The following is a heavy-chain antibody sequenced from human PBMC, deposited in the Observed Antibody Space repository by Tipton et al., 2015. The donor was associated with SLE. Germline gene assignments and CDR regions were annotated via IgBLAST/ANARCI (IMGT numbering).Heavy chain of an antibody. CDR2: TQYSGST. CDR1: GGSISTGGYY. D-gene: IGHD5-12*01. V-gene: IGHV4-31*03. CDR3: ARVSRGYSGYEWAGFFDY. Sequence: LRLSCTVSGGSISTGGYYWSWIRQHPGKGLEWIGTTQYSGSTFYNPSLKSRVTISVDMSKNQFSVKLTSVTAADTAVYHCARVSRGYSGYEWAGFFDYWGQGALVTVSS. J-gene: IGHJ4*02.